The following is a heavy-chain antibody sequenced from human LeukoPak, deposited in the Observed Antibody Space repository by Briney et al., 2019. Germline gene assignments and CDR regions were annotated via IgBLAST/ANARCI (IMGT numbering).Heavy chain of an antibody. CDR3: ARRLRWHMDV. Sequence: ETLSLTCAVYGGSFSGYYWSWIRQPPGKGLEWIGEINHSGSTNYNPSLKSRVTVSVDTSKNQFSLKLSSVTAADTAVYYCARRLRWHMDVWGKGTTVTVSS. V-gene: IGHV4-34*01. D-gene: IGHD2-15*01. J-gene: IGHJ6*03. CDR1: GGSFSGYY. CDR2: INHSGST.